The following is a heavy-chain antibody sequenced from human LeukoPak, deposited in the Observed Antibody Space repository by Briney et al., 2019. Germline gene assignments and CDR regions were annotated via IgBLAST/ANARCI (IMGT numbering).Heavy chain of an antibody. J-gene: IGHJ4*02. D-gene: IGHD3-22*01. Sequence: ASVKVSCKASGYTFTGYYMHWGRQAPGQGLEWMGWIIPNTGGTNYAQKFQGRVTMTRDTSISTAYMEVSRLRSDDTAVYYCARGVVEKSLDYWGQGTLVTVSS. CDR1: GYTFTGYY. CDR2: IIPNTGGT. V-gene: IGHV1-2*02. CDR3: ARGVVEKSLDY.